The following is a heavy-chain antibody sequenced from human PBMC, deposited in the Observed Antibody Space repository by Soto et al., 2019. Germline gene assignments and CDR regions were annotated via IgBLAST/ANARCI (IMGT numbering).Heavy chain of an antibody. Sequence: PGESLKISCKGSGYSFTSYWISWVRQMPGKGLEWMGRIDPSDSYTNYSPSFQGHVTISADKSISTAYLQWSSLKASDTAMYYCTKQSLYYDIWTAPRNYGMDVWGQGTTVTVSS. J-gene: IGHJ6*02. D-gene: IGHD3-9*01. CDR3: TKQSLYYDIWTAPRNYGMDV. CDR1: GYSFTSYW. CDR2: IDPSDSYT. V-gene: IGHV5-10-1*01.